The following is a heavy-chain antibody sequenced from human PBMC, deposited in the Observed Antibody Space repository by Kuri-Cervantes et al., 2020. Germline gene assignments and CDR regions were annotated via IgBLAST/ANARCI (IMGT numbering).Heavy chain of an antibody. Sequence: GGSLRLSCTASGFTFGDYAMSWFRQAPGKGLEWVGFIRSKAYGGTTEYAASVKGRFTISRDDSKSIAYLQMNSLKTEDTAVYYCTRDRQGYSSSSGKYDFDYWGQGTLVTVSS. D-gene: IGHD6-6*01. CDR1: GFTFGDYA. CDR2: IRSKAYGGTT. J-gene: IGHJ4*02. V-gene: IGHV3-49*03. CDR3: TRDRQGYSSSSGKYDFDY.